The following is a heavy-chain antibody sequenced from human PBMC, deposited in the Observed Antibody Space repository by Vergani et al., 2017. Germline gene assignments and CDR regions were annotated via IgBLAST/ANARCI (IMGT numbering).Heavy chain of an antibody. J-gene: IGHJ5*02. Sequence: QVQLVQSGAEVKKPGASVKVSCKASGYTFTSYDINWVRQATGQGLEWMGWMNPNSGNTVYAQKFQGRVTMTRNTSISTAYMELSSLRFEDTAVYYCARACRYCSSTSCSYNWFDPWGQGTLVTVSS. D-gene: IGHD2-2*01. V-gene: IGHV1-8*01. CDR2: MNPNSGNT. CDR1: GYTFTSYD. CDR3: ARACRYCSSTSCSYNWFDP.